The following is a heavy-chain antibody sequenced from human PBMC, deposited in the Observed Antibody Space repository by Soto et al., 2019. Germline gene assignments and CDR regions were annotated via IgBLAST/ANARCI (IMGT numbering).Heavy chain of an antibody. J-gene: IGHJ3*02. CDR2: IIPVFGSA. D-gene: IGHD3-22*01. CDR3: ARGAATKIVVVMYDAFEI. Sequence: QVQLVQSGAEVKKPGSSVKVSCEASGATLNTFINYGITWVRQAPGQGLEWMGGIIPVFGSAHYAQKFQGRVPISADESTRTAYMELSSLRSDDTAVYYCARGAATKIVVVMYDAFEIWGQGTMVTVSS. CDR1: GATLNTFINYG. V-gene: IGHV1-69*12.